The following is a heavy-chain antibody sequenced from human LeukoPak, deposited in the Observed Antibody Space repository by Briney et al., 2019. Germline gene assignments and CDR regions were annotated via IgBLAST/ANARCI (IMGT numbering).Heavy chain of an antibody. CDR1: GFTFSSYW. CDR3: ARTYYDTTGPPGY. Sequence: GGSLRLSCAASGFTFSSYWMHWVRQAPGKGLVWVSRLNIDGSSTSYADSVKGRFTISRDNAKDTLYLRMNSLRDEDTAVYYCARTYYDTTGPPGYWGQGTLVAVSS. CDR2: LNIDGSST. V-gene: IGHV3-74*01. J-gene: IGHJ4*02. D-gene: IGHD3-22*01.